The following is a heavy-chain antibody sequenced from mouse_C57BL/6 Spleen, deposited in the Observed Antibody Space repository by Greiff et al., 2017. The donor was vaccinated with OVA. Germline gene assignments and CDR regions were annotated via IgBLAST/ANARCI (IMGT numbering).Heavy chain of an antibody. CDR3: ARRAYYGNYDYAMDY. J-gene: IGHJ4*01. Sequence: QVQLQQSGAELVKPGASVKISCKASGYAFSSYWMNWVKQRPGKGLEWIGQIYPGDGDTNYNGKFKGKATLTADKSSSTAYMQLSSLTSEDSAVYFCARRAYYGNYDYAMDYWGQGTSVTVSS. CDR1: GYAFSSYW. D-gene: IGHD2-10*01. CDR2: IYPGDGDT. V-gene: IGHV1-80*01.